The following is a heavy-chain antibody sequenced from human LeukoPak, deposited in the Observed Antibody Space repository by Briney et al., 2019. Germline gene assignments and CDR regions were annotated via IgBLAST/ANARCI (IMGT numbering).Heavy chain of an antibody. CDR3: ARHKRGFWEIAAAGPWYYFDY. CDR2: IYTSGST. J-gene: IGHJ4*02. Sequence: PSQTLSLTCTVSGGSISSGSYYWNWIRQPAGKGLEWIGRIYTSGSTNYNPSLKSRVTISVDTSKNQFSLKLSSVTAADTAVYYCARHKRGFWEIAAAGPWYYFDYWGQGTLVTVSS. D-gene: IGHD6-13*01. V-gene: IGHV4-61*02. CDR1: GGSISSGSYY.